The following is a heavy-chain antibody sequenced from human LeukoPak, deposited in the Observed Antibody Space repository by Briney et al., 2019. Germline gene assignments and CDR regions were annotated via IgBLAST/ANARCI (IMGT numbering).Heavy chain of an antibody. CDR1: GFTVSSNY. J-gene: IGHJ4*02. Sequence: PGGSLRLSCAASGFTVSSNYMSWVRQAPGKGLEWVSSINIGGSTYYADSVKGRFTISRDNPNNTLYLQMHSLRAEDTAVYYCAREISRFGIWGQGTLVTVSS. D-gene: IGHD3-16*01. CDR3: AREISRFGI. V-gene: IGHV3-66*01. CDR2: INIGGST.